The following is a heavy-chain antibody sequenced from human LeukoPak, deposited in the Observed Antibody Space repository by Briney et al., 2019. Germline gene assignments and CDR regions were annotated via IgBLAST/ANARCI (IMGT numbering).Heavy chain of an antibody. CDR3: ARDGLSITIFGVVIRGDWFDP. CDR2: INPNSGGT. D-gene: IGHD3-3*01. J-gene: IGHJ5*02. CDR1: GYTFTGYY. V-gene: IGHV1-2*02. Sequence: GASVKVSCKASGYTFTGYYMHWVRQAPGQGLEWMGWINPNSGGTNYAQKFQGRVTMTRDTSISTAYMELSRLRSDDTAVYYCARDGLSITIFGVVIRGDWFDPWGQGTLVTVSS.